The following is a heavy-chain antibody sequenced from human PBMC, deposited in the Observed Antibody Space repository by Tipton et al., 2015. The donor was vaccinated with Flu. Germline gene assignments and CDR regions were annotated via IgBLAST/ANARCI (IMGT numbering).Heavy chain of an antibody. CDR1: GGSISSYY. J-gene: IGHJ6*03. Sequence: TLSFTCTVSGGSISSYYWSWIRQPPGKGLEWIGYIYYSGSTNYNPSLKSRVTISVDTSKNQFSLKLSSVTAADTAVYYCARRSPHYYYYYMDVWGKGTTVTVSS. V-gene: IGHV4-59*08. CDR3: ARRSPHYYYYYMDV. CDR2: IYYSGST.